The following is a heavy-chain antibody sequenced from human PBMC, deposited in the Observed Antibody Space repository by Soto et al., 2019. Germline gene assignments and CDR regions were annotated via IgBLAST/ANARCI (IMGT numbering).Heavy chain of an antibody. Sequence: RQPPGKGLEWIGYIYYSGSTYYNPSLKSRVTISVDTSKNQFSLKLSSVTAADTAVYYCAREVVPAAMGWFDPWGQGTLVTVSA. D-gene: IGHD2-2*01. CDR3: AREVVPAAMGWFDP. J-gene: IGHJ5*02. V-gene: IGHV4-30-4*01. CDR2: IYYSGST.